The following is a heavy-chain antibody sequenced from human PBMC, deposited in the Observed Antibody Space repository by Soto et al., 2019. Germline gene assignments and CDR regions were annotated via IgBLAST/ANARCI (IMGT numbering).Heavy chain of an antibody. Sequence: QVKLVQSGAEVKKPGASVKVSCKASGYTFTGYYMHWVRQAPGQGLEWMGWINPNSGGTNYAQKFQGRVTMTRDTSFRTGYKELSRLRSDDTAVYYCARDGYYYGSGSYWCYYYYSGMDVWGQGTTVTVSS. CDR1: GYTFTGYY. D-gene: IGHD3-10*01. V-gene: IGHV1-2*02. CDR2: INPNSGGT. CDR3: ARDGYYYGSGSYWCYYYYSGMDV. J-gene: IGHJ6*02.